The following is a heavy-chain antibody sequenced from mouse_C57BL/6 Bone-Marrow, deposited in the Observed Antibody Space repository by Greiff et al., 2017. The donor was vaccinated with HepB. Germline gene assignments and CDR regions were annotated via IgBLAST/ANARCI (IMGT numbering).Heavy chain of an antibody. V-gene: IGHV5-6*01. Sequence: EVQGVESGGDLVKPGGSLKLSCAASGFTFSTSSMSWVRQSPDERLEWVASISTGGTYTYYPDSVKGRFTISRDTATNTQFLLMTSLKSEDSAIYYCARDRFDYYFDYWGQGTTLTVSS. J-gene: IGHJ2*01. CDR1: GFTFSTSS. CDR3: ARDRFDYYFDY. CDR2: ISTGGTYT. D-gene: IGHD2-14*01.